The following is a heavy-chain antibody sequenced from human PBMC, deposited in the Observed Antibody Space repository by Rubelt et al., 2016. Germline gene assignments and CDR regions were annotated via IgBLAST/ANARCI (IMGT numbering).Heavy chain of an antibody. CDR1: GGSISSYY. D-gene: IGHD1-26*01. J-gene: IGHJ4*02. V-gene: IGHV4-59*08. Sequence: QVQLQESGPGLVKPSETLSLTCTVSGGSISSYYWSWIRQPPGQGLEWIGYIYYRGSTNYNPAPMGGVTISVDTSKNQFSLKLSSVTAADTAVYYCARQASGIGADYWGQGTLVTVSS. CDR2: IYYRGST. CDR3: ARQASGIGADY.